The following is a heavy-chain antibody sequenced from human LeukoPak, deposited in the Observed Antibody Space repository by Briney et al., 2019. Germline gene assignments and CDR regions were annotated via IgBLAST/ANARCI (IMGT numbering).Heavy chain of an antibody. CDR3: ARAAYSSGWLDY. CDR2: IYSGGST. CDR1: GFTFNNYG. Sequence: GGSLRLSCVASGFTFNNYGMSWVRQAPGKGLEWVSVIYSGGSTYYADSVKGRFTISRDNSKNTLYLQMNSLRAEDTAVYYCARAAYSSGWLDYWGQGTLVTVSS. V-gene: IGHV3-53*01. J-gene: IGHJ4*02. D-gene: IGHD6-19*01.